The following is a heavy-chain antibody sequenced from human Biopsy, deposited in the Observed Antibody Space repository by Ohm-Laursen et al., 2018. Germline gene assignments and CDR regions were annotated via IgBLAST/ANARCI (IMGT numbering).Heavy chain of an antibody. D-gene: IGHD5-18*01. CDR2: VYYDGGST. CDR3: ASDSYGSL. Sequence: SETLSLTCSVSGASISSYYWSWFRQPPGKRPEWIGFVYYDGGSTNYNPSLKSRVTISVDTSKNQMSLNLTSVTAADTAVYYCASDSYGSLWGQGTLVTVSS. J-gene: IGHJ4*02. CDR1: GASISSYY. V-gene: IGHV4-59*08.